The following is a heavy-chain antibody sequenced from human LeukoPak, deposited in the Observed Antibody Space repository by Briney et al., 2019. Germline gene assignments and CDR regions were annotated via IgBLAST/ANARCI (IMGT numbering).Heavy chain of an antibody. CDR3: ASGRQLGY. CDR1: GFTFSNYW. J-gene: IGHJ4*02. V-gene: IGHV3-7*01. Sequence: QSGGSLRLSCAASGFTFSNYWMSWVRQAPGKGLEWVANIKEDGSEKYYVDSVKGRFTISRDNARNSLYPQMNSLRAEDTAVYYCASGRQLGYWGQGTLVTVSS. CDR2: IKEDGSEK. D-gene: IGHD6-13*01.